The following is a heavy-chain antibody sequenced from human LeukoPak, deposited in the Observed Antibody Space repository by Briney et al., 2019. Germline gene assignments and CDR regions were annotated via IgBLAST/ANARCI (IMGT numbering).Heavy chain of an antibody. CDR1: GFTFSDHH. D-gene: IGHD2-2*01. CDR2: ARNKDDSYTK. V-gene: IGHV3-72*01. Sequence: PGGSLRLSCAASGFTFSDHHMDWVGQAPGKGLEWVGRARNKDDSYTKEYAATVKGRFTISRDDSKNSLYLQMNSLKSEDTAVYYCARALLPAALDYWGQGILVTVSS. CDR3: ARALLPAALDY. J-gene: IGHJ4*02.